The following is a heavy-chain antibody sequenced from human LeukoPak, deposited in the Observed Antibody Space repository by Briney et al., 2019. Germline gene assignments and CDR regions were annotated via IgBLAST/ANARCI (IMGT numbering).Heavy chain of an antibody. V-gene: IGHV3-30*03. Sequence: GGSLRLSCAASGFTFSSFGMHWVRQAPGKGLGWVAVISYDGSNKYYADSVKGRFTISRDNSKNTLYLQMNSLRAEDTAVYYCARDTAGPPDYWGQGTLVTVSS. CDR2: ISYDGSNK. CDR1: GFTFSSFG. D-gene: IGHD5-18*01. CDR3: ARDTAGPPDY. J-gene: IGHJ4*02.